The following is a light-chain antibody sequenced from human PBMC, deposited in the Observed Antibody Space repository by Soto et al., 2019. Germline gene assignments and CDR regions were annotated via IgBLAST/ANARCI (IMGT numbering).Light chain of an antibody. Sequence: QSVLTQPPSASGTPGQRVTISCSGSSSNIGSNYVYWYQQLPGTAPKLLIYRNNQRPSGVPDRFSGSKSGNTASLTISGLQAEDEADYYCCSYTDNTTPVFGGGTKLTVL. V-gene: IGLV1-47*01. CDR2: RNN. CDR3: CSYTDNTTPV. CDR1: SSNIGSNY. J-gene: IGLJ3*02.